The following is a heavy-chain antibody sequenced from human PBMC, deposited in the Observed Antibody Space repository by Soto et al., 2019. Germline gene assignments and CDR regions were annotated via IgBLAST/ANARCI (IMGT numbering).Heavy chain of an antibody. J-gene: IGHJ4*02. D-gene: IGHD1-26*01. CDR2: TYYSGST. Sequence: SETLSLTCTVSGGSISSSSYYWGWIRQPPGKGLEWIGSTYYSGSTYYNPSLKSRVTISVDTSKNQFSLKLSSVTAADTAVYYCARGGSYRGSYYYYFDYWGQGTLVTVSS. V-gene: IGHV4-39*01. CDR1: GGSISSSSYY. CDR3: ARGGSYRGSYYYYFDY.